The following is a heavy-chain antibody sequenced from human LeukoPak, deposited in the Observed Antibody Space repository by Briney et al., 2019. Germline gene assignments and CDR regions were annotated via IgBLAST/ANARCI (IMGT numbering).Heavy chain of an antibody. J-gene: IGHJ4*02. CDR1: GLTFSNFA. V-gene: IGHV3-30*04. CDR2: ISHDGRTK. Sequence: GGSLRLSCVVSGLTFSNFAMHWVRQPLGQGLEWVAVISHDGRTKYYADSMKGRITISRDDSKNTLFLQMNNLRSEDTAVYFCARPSPPGDGYNPPDHWGQGTLVTVSS. CDR3: ARPSPPGDGYNPPDH. D-gene: IGHD5-24*01.